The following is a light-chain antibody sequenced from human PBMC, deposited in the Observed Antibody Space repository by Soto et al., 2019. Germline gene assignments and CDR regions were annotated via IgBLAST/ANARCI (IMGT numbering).Light chain of an antibody. Sequence: SALPQPPSASGSPGQSVTISCTGTSSDVGNYDYVSWYQQHPGKAPKLIIYEVSYRPSGVPNRFSGSKSGNTASLTVSGLQPEDEADYYCNSYGGRNNYVFGTGTKVTVL. V-gene: IGLV2-8*01. CDR1: SSDVGNYDY. J-gene: IGLJ1*01. CDR2: EVS. CDR3: NSYGGRNNYV.